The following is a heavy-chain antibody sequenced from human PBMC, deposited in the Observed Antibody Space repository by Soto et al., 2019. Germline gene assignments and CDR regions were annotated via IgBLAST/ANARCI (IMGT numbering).Heavy chain of an antibody. V-gene: IGHV3-23*01. D-gene: IGHD2-15*01. J-gene: IGHJ5*02. CDR3: AKDRGQYCSGGTCYPPSCFAP. CDR2: ITGIDGRT. CDR1: VFTFGNYG. Sequence: RGFLLLSCEGSVFTFGNYGMSWVRQAPGKGLDLVSCITGIDGRTYYADSVKGRFTISRDNPKNTLYLQMNNLRDEDTAMFYCAKDRGQYCSGGTCYPPSCFAPWGQGAQVTVSS.